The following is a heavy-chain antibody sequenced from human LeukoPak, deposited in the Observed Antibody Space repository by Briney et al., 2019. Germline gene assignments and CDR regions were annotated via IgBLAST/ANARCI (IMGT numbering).Heavy chain of an antibody. V-gene: IGHV4-39*07. CDR1: GGSISSSSYY. CDR3: ARDRGYSYGYWYFDL. D-gene: IGHD5-18*01. J-gene: IGHJ2*01. Sequence: SETLSLTCTVSGGSISSSSYYWGWIRQPPGKGLEWIGSIYTSGSGNYSPSLKSRVTMSVDTSKNQFSLKLSSVTAADTAVYYCARDRGYSYGYWYFDLWGRGTLVTVSS. CDR2: IYTSGSG.